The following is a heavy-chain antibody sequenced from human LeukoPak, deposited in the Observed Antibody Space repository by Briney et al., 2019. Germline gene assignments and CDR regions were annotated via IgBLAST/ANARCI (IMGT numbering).Heavy chain of an antibody. J-gene: IGHJ4*02. Sequence: SETLSLTCSVSGYSISSDYYWGWIRQPPGKGLEWIGTVYHSGSTYYNQSLKSRVTISVDTSKNQFSLKLSSVTAADTAVYYCARYDVWGSYRAFDYWGQGTLVTVSS. V-gene: IGHV4-38-2*02. CDR3: ARYDVWGSYRAFDY. CDR2: VYHSGST. D-gene: IGHD3-16*02. CDR1: GYSISSDYY.